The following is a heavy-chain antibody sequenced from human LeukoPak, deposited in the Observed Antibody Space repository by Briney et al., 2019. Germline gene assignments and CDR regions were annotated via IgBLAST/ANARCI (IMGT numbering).Heavy chain of an antibody. V-gene: IGHV4-39*01. J-gene: IGHJ5*01. CDR3: ASASYYDFWSGYYMTGWFDF. CDR2: IFHSGST. D-gene: IGHD3-3*01. Sequence: PSETLSLTCSVSGGSINSSSYYWGWIRQPPGKGLEWIGNIFHSGSTDYNSSLKSRVTISVDTSKKQFSLKLSSVTAADTAVYCCASASYYDFWSGYYMTGWFDFWGQGTLVTVSS. CDR1: GGSINSSSYY.